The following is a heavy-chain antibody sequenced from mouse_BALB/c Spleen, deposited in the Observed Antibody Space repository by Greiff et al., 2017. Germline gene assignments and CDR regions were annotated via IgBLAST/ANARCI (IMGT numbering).Heavy chain of an antibody. V-gene: IGHV5-9*03. CDR3: ARRSTMITSGAWFAY. CDR1: GFTFSSYT. J-gene: IGHJ3*01. Sequence: EVQLVESGGGLVKPGGSLKLSCAASGFTFSSYTMSWVRQTPEKRLEWVATISSGGGNTYYPDSVKGRFTISRDNAKNNLYLQMSSLRSEDTALYYCARRSTMITSGAWFAYWGQGTLVTVSA. CDR2: ISSGGGNT. D-gene: IGHD2-4*01.